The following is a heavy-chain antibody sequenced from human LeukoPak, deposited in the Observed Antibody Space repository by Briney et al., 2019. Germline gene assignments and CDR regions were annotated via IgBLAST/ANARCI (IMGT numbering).Heavy chain of an antibody. Sequence: GRSLRLSCAASGFTFHDYAMHWVRQAPGKGLEWVSGISWNGGTIDYADSVKGRFTISRDNAKNSLYLQMNSLRPEDTALYYCAKGPTYSSPSLFEYWGQGILVAVSS. V-gene: IGHV3-9*01. CDR3: AKGPTYSSPSLFEY. CDR1: GFTFHDYA. D-gene: IGHD6-6*01. CDR2: ISWNGGTI. J-gene: IGHJ4*02.